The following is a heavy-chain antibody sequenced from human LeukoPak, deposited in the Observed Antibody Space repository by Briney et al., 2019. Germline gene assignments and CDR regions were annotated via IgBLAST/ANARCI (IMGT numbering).Heavy chain of an antibody. CDR2: IYYSGST. D-gene: IGHD3-9*01. CDR1: GGSISSYY. CDR3: ASSLADMDPNVFDY. V-gene: IGHV4-59*01. Sequence: PSETLSLTCTVSGGSISSYYWSWIRQPPGKGLEWIGYIYYSGSTNCNPSLKSRVTISVDTSKNQFSLKLSSVTAADTAVYYCASSLADMDPNVFDYWGQGTLVTVSS. J-gene: IGHJ4*02.